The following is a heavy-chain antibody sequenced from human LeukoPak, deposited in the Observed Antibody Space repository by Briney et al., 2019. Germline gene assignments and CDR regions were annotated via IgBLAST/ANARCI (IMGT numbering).Heavy chain of an antibody. CDR1: GFTFSSHA. J-gene: IGHJ3*02. Sequence: GGSLRLSCAASGFTFSSHAMSWVRQAPGKGLEWVSAISGSGGSTYYADSVKGRFTISRDNSKNTLYLQMNSLRAEDTAVYYCAKVSGSYSGPDDAFDIWGKGTTVTVSS. V-gene: IGHV3-23*01. CDR3: AKVSGSYSGPDDAFDI. CDR2: ISGSGGST. D-gene: IGHD3-10*01.